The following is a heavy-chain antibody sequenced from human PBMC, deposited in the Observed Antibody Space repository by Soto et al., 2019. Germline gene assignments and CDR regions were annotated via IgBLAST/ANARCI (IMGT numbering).Heavy chain of an antibody. V-gene: IGHV3-30-3*01. CDR3: ARDPSSGCYLS. J-gene: IGHJ4*02. CDR2: ISYDGSNK. CDR1: GFTFSSFA. Sequence: PGGSLRLSIASSGFTFSSFAMHWVRQAPGKGLEWVAVISYDGSNKYYADSVKGRFTISRDNSKNTLYLQMNSLRAEDTAVYYCARDPSSGCYLSWGQGT. D-gene: IGHD6-19*01.